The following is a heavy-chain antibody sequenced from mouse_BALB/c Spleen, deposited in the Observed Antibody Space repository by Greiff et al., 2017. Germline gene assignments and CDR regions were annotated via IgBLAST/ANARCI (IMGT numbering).Heavy chain of an antibody. Sequence: EVQLQESGPGLVKPSQSLSLTCTVTGYSITSDYAWNWIRQFPGNKLEWMGYISYSGSTSYNPSLKSRISITRDTSKNQFFLQLNSVTTEDTATYYCAVITTAKGYYFDYWGQGTTLTVSS. D-gene: IGHD1-2*01. CDR2: ISYSGST. J-gene: IGHJ2*01. CDR1: GYSITSDYA. V-gene: IGHV3-2*02. CDR3: AVITTAKGYYFDY.